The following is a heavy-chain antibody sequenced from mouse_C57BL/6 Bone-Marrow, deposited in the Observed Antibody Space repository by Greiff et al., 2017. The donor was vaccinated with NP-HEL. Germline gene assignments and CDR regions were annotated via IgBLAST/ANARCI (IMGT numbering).Heavy chain of an antibody. CDR1: GFTFSNYW. CDR2: IRLKSVNYAT. J-gene: IGHJ3*01. D-gene: IGHD1-1*01. V-gene: IGHV6-3*01. CDR3: TGGSGSSPCFAY. Sequence: EVKLVESGGGLVQPGGSMKLSCVASGFTFSNYWMNWVRQSPEKGLEWVAQIRLKSVNYATHYAESVKGRFTISRDDSKSSVYLQMNNLRAEDTGIYYCTGGSGSSPCFAYWGQGTLVTVSA.